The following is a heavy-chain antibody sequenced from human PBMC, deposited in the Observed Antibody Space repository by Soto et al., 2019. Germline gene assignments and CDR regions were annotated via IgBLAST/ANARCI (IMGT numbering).Heavy chain of an antibody. J-gene: IGHJ5*02. Sequence: PSETLSLTCDVSGGSFSDNYWTWIRQVPGKGLEWIGYVYYSGSTNYNPSLKSRVTISVDASKQQFSLKLTPVTAADTAIYYCARGTYYFGSSSDGLDTWGPGTLVTVSS. D-gene: IGHD3-22*01. V-gene: IGHV4-59*12. CDR1: GGSFSDNY. CDR2: VYYSGST. CDR3: ARGTYYFGSSSDGLDT.